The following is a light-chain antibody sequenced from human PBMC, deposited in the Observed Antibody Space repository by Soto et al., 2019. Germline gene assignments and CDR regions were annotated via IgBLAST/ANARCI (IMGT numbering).Light chain of an antibody. Sequence: EIVMTQSPATLSVSPGERATLSCRASQSISSELAWYQQKPGQPHRLLIYSASTRATGVPARFTGSGSGSEFPLTISGLQSEDFAVYYCQQGHNWPLTFGQGTRLEI. J-gene: IGKJ2*01. CDR1: QSISSE. V-gene: IGKV3-15*01. CDR2: SAS. CDR3: QQGHNWPLT.